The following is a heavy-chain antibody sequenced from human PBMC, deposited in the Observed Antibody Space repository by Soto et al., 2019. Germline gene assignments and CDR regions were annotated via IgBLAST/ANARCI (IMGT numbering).Heavy chain of an antibody. V-gene: IGHV3-53*01. D-gene: IGHD3-22*01. CDR2: IYSGGST. CDR3: AGHYYYDSSGYYSPLAY. CDR1: GLSVSSTY. Sequence: GGSLRLSCAASGLSVSSTYMTWVRRAPGKGLEWVSVIYSGGSTYYADPVKGRFTISRDNSKNTLYLQMNSLRAEDTAVYYCAGHYYYDSSGYYSPLAYWGQGTLVTVSS. J-gene: IGHJ4*02.